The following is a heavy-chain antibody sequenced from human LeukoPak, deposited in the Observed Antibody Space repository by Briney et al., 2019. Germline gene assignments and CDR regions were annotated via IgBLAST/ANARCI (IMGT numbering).Heavy chain of an antibody. V-gene: IGHV4-4*02. CDR1: GASVSTNNW. CDR3: TRCGPDY. J-gene: IGHJ4*02. CDR2: VYHSGLT. Sequence: SETLSLTCIVSGASVSTNNWWSCVRHPPGKGLEWSGGVYHSGLTNYSPSLKSRVTISLHTSKNQFSLKVNSMTAADAAMYYCTRCGPDYGSQGTLVTVPP.